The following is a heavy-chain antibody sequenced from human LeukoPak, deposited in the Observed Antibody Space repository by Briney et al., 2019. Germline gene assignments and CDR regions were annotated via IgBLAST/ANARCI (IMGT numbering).Heavy chain of an antibody. CDR3: AKDILVVVTGGMDV. CDR2: ISWNSGSI. J-gene: IGHJ6*02. CDR1: GFTFDDYA. D-gene: IGHD2-21*02. V-gene: IGHV3-9*01. Sequence: GRSLRLSCAASGFTFDDYAMHWVRQAPGKGLEWVSGISWNSGSIGYADSVKGRFTNSRDNAKNSLYLQMNSLRAEDTALYYCAKDILVVVTGGMDVWGQGTTVTVSS.